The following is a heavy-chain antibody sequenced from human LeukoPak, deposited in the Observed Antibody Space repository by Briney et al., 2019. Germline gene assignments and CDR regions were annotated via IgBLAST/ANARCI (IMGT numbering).Heavy chain of an antibody. Sequence: SQTLSLTCAISGDSVSGSPAVWNWIRQSPSRGLEWLVRAYYRSKWYIDYAVSVKGRITITQDTSKNQFSLQLNSVTPEDTAVYYCARGAVRGGTNFDYWGQGTLVTVSS. V-gene: IGHV6-1*01. D-gene: IGHD3-10*01. CDR3: ARGAVRGGTNFDY. J-gene: IGHJ4*02. CDR2: AYYRSKWYI. CDR1: GDSVSGSPAV.